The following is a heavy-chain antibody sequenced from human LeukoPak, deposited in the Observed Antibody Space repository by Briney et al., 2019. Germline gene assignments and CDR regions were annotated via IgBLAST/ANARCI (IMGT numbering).Heavy chain of an antibody. CDR1: GYTFTSNY. V-gene: IGHV1-46*01. J-gene: IGHJ4*02. CDR2: ISPSGGST. CDR3: ARPIEGFYSSSWYI. Sequence: ASVKVSCKAFGYTFTSNYMHWVRQAPGQGPEWMGVISPSGGSTTYAQKFQGRVTLTRDMSTSTDYLELSSLRSEDTAVYYCARPIEGFYSSSWYIWGQGTLVTVSS. D-gene: IGHD6-13*01.